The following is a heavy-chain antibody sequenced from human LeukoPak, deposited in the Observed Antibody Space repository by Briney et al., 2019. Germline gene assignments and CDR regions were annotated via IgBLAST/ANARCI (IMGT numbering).Heavy chain of an antibody. CDR3: AKGVSAYDV. CDR2: ISGSGGST. CDR1: GFTFSSYA. J-gene: IGHJ4*02. D-gene: IGHD5-12*01. V-gene: IGHV3-23*01. Sequence: GGSLRLSCAASGFTFSSYAMTWVRQAPGKGLEWISAISGSGGSTYYADSVKGQFTISRDNSKNTLYLQMNSLRADDTAVYYCAKGVSAYDVWGQGALVTVSS.